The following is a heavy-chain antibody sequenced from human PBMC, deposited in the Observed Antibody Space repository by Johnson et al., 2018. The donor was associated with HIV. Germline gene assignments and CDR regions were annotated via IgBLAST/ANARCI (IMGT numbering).Heavy chain of an antibody. CDR2: ISYDGSNK. CDR1: GFTFSSYA. CDR3: ARDWGLYSSGWYVDAFDV. Sequence: QVQLVESGGGVVQPGRSLRLSCAASGFTFSSYAMHWVRQAPGKGLEWVAVISYDGSNKYYADSVKGRFTISRDNSKNTLYLQMYSLRAEDTAVYYCARDWGLYSSGWYVDAFDVWGQGTLVTVSS. J-gene: IGHJ3*01. D-gene: IGHD6-19*01. V-gene: IGHV3-30-3*01.